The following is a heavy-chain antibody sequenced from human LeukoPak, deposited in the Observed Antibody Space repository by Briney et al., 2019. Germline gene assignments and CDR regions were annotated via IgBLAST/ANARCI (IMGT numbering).Heavy chain of an antibody. J-gene: IGHJ4*02. D-gene: IGHD2-2*02. V-gene: IGHV3-30*02. CDR1: GFTFSSYG. CDR3: AKDQAVPAAIGDY. Sequence: PGGSLRLSCAASGFTFSSYGMHWVRQAPGKGLEWVAFIRYDGSNKYYADSVKGRFTISRDNSKNTLYLQMNSLRAEDTAAYYCAKDQAVPAAIGDYWGQGTLVTVSS. CDR2: IRYDGSNK.